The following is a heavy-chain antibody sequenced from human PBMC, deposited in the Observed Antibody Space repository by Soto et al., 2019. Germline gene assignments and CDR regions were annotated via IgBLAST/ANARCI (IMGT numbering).Heavy chain of an antibody. CDR2: IIPILGIA. J-gene: IGHJ3*02. V-gene: IGHV1-69*02. CDR1: GGTFSSYT. Sequence: ASVKVSCKASGGTFSSYTISWVRQAPGQGLEWMGRIIPILGIANYAQKFQGRVTITADKSTSTAYMELSSLRSEDTAVYYCARTLRGYYDSSGYYYAGAFDIWGQGTMVTVSS. CDR3: ARTLRGYYDSSGYYYAGAFDI. D-gene: IGHD3-22*01.